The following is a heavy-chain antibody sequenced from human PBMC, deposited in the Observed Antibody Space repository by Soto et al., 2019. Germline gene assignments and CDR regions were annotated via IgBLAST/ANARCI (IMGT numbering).Heavy chain of an antibody. Sequence: GGSLRLSCASSGFTFSSYAMHWVRQAPGKGLEWVARLKSETDGSTTNYADSVKGRFTISRDNAKSTLFLQMNSLRADDTAMYYCARIAATGVDYWGQGTQVTVLL. D-gene: IGHD6-13*01. CDR2: LKSETDGSTT. J-gene: IGHJ4*02. V-gene: IGHV3-74*01. CDR3: ARIAATGVDY. CDR1: GFTFSSYA.